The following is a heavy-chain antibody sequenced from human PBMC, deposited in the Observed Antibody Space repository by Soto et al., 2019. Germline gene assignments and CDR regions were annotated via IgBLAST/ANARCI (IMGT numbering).Heavy chain of an antibody. CDR2: INPKFGDT. CDR1: GYTFTAYY. Sequence: QVQLVQSGAEVKEPGDSVRVSCEASGYTFTAYYIHWVRRAPGQGLEWMGSINPKFGDTTYAQDFQGRVSMTRDMSISTVYMELSRLTSDDTAIYYCARNMDYYYGRGSGNGHGVWGQGTTVTVFS. D-gene: IGHD3-10*02. CDR3: ARNMDYYYGRGSGNGHGV. J-gene: IGHJ6*02. V-gene: IGHV1-2*02.